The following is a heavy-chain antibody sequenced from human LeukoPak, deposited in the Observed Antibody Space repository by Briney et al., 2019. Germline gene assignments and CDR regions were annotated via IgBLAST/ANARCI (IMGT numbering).Heavy chain of an antibody. J-gene: IGHJ4*02. V-gene: IGHV3-23*01. Sequence: GGSLRLSCAASGLTFSNYAMSWVRQAPGKGLQWVSGISGSATSTYYADSVKGRFTISRDNSKNTLYLQMNSLRAEDTAVYYCAKERSTIRGWFGEFDSWGQGTLVTVSS. CDR2: ISGSATST. CDR3: AKERSTIRGWFGEFDS. D-gene: IGHD3-10*01. CDR1: GLTFSNYA.